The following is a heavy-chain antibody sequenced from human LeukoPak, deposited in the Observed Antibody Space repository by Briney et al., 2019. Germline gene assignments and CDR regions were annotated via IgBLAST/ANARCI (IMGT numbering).Heavy chain of an antibody. CDR2: IYYSGST. V-gene: IGHV4-39*01. D-gene: IGHD3-22*01. Sequence: SETLSLTCTVSGGSISSYYWGWIRQPPGKGLEWIGSIYYSGSTYYNPSLKSRVTISVDTSKNQFSLKLSSVTAADTAVYYCARGGSEYYYDSSGPYYFDYWGQGTLVTVSS. CDR1: GGSISSYY. CDR3: ARGGSEYYYDSSGPYYFDY. J-gene: IGHJ4*02.